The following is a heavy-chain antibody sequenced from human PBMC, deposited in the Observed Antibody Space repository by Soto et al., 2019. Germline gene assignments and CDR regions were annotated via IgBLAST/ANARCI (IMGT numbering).Heavy chain of an antibody. CDR3: AKAPGPTYYDFWSGYEDVGGLFDY. D-gene: IGHD3-3*01. J-gene: IGHJ4*02. V-gene: IGHV3-30*18. Sequence: GGSLRLSCAASGFTFSSYGMHWVRQAPGKGLEWVAVISYDGSNKYYADSVKGRFTISRDNSKNTLYLQMNSLRAEDTAVYYCAKAPGPTYYDFWSGYEDVGGLFDYWGQGTLVTVSS. CDR1: GFTFSSYG. CDR2: ISYDGSNK.